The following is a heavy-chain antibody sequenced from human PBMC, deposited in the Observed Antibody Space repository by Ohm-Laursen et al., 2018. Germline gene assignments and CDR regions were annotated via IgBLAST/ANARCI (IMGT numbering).Heavy chain of an antibody. CDR1: GGSMSSYY. J-gene: IGHJ4*02. CDR2: IHYSGST. CDR3: ARGPFDY. V-gene: IGHV4-59*07. Sequence: SDTLSLTCTVSGGSMSSYYWSWIRQPPGKGLEWIGYIHYSGSTNYNPSLKSRVTISVDTSKNQFSLKLSSVTAADTAVYYCARGPFDYWGQGTLVTVSS.